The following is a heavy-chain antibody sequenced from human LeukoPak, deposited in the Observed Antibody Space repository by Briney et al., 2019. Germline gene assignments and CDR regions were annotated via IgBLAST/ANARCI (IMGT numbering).Heavy chain of an antibody. CDR1: GGSFSGYY. V-gene: IGHV4-34*01. CDR2: INHSGST. Sequence: PSETLSLTCAVYGGSFSGYYWSCIRQPTGKGLEWIGEINHSGSTNYNPSLKSRVTISVDTSKNQFSLKLSSVTAADTAVYYCARGRKSSSWYVNYYGMDVWGQGTTVTVSS. J-gene: IGHJ6*02. D-gene: IGHD6-13*01. CDR3: ARGRKSSSWYVNYYGMDV.